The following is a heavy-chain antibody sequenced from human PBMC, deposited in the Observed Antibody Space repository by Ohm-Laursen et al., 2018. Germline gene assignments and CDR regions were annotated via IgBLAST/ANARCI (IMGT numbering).Heavy chain of an antibody. D-gene: IGHD3-22*01. CDR2: MYYGGST. CDR1: GGSIRSSSYY. CDR3: ARTVDESSGYWAFDI. J-gene: IGHJ3*02. V-gene: IGHV4-39*01. Sequence: SDTLSLTCTVSGGSIRSSSYYWGWIRRPPGKGLEWIGSMYYGGSTYYNPSLKSRVTISVDTSKNQFSLKMSSVTAADTAVYYCARTVDESSGYWAFDIWGQGTMVSVSS.